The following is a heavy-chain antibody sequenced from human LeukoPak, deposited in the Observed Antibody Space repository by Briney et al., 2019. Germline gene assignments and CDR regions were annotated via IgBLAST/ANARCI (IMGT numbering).Heavy chain of an antibody. Sequence: PSETLSLTCTVSGGSVSSGSYYWSWIRQPPGKGLEWIGYIYYSGSTNYNPSLKSRVTISVDTSKNQFSLKLSSVTAADTAVYYCARDSWSSGWYDYWGQGTLVTVSS. V-gene: IGHV4-61*01. J-gene: IGHJ4*02. D-gene: IGHD6-19*01. CDR1: GGSVSSGSYY. CDR2: IYYSGST. CDR3: ARDSWSSGWYDY.